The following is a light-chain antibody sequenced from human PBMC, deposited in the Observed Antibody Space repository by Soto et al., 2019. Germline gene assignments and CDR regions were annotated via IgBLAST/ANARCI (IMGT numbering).Light chain of an antibody. CDR3: QQYNNWPPWT. Sequence: EIVMTQSPATLSVSPGERANLSCRASQSVSSNLACYQQKPGQATRLLIYGASTRATGIPARFSGSGSGTEFTLTISSLQSEDFAVYYCQQYNNWPPWTFGQGTKVEIK. CDR1: QSVSSN. J-gene: IGKJ1*01. CDR2: GAS. V-gene: IGKV3-15*01.